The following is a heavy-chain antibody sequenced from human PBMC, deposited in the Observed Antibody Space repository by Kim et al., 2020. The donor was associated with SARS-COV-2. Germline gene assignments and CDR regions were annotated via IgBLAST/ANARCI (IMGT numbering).Heavy chain of an antibody. J-gene: IGHJ4*02. CDR3: ARDPGMVRGVLYLDY. V-gene: IGHV3-48*02. D-gene: IGHD3-10*01. CDR1: GFTFNTYG. Sequence: GGSLRLSCTAPGFTFNTYGMNWVRQAPGKGLEWVSYISSSSTIYYADSVKGRFTISRDNAKTSLYLQMNSLRDEDTAVYYCARDPGMVRGVLYLDYWGQGTLVTVSS. CDR2: ISSSSTI.